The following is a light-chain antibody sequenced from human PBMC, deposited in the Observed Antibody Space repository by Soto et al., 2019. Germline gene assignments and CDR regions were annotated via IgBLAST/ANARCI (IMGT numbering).Light chain of an antibody. Sequence: DIQMTQSPSSRSASVLDGVAMTCLASQSISSYLNWYQQKPGKAPKLLIYAASSLQSGVPSRFSGSGSGTDFTLTISSLQPEDFATYYCQQSYSTLITFGPGTKVEIK. CDR3: QQSYSTLIT. CDR2: AAS. V-gene: IGKV1-39*01. CDR1: QSISSY. J-gene: IGKJ3*01.